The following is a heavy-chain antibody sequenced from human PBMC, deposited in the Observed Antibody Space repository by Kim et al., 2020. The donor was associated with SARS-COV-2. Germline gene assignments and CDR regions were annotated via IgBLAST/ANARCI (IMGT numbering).Heavy chain of an antibody. D-gene: IGHD6-6*01. CDR3: ARDSVKAARTVDY. V-gene: IGHV4-34*01. J-gene: IGHJ4*02. Sequence: PSLKGRFTISVEPSKTQCSLKLSSVTAADTAVYYCARDSVKAARTVDYWGQGTLVTVSS.